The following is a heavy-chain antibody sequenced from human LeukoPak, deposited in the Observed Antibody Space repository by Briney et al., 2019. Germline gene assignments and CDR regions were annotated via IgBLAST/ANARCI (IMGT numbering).Heavy chain of an antibody. J-gene: IGHJ4*02. Sequence: PSETLSLTCTVSGYSISSGYYWGWIRKSQGKGLEWIGSIYHTGSTYYNPSLKSRVTMSVDTSKNQFSLRLRSATAADTAVYYCARDINFEWFFWGQGTLVTVSS. D-gene: IGHD3-9*01. CDR3: ARDINFEWFF. CDR1: GYSISSGYY. CDR2: IYHTGST. V-gene: IGHV4-38-2*02.